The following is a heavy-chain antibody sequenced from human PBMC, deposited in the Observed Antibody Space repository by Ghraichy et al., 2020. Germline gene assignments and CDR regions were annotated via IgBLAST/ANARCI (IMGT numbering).Heavy chain of an antibody. J-gene: IGHJ5*02. CDR2: INHSGST. Sequence: SETLSLTCAVYGGSFSGYYWSWIRQPPGKGLEWIGEINHSGSTNYNPSLKSRVTISVDTSKNQFSLKLSSVTAADTAVYYCARGIADYDFWSGYQTNWFDPWGQGTLVTVSS. V-gene: IGHV4-34*01. CDR3: ARGIADYDFWSGYQTNWFDP. D-gene: IGHD3-3*01. CDR1: GGSFSGYY.